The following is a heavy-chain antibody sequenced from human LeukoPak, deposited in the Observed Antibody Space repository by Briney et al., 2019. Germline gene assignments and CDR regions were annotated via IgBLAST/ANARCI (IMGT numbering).Heavy chain of an antibody. V-gene: IGHV3-23*01. Sequence: EGSLRLSGEASGFTFSTFAMIWVRQPPGKGLEWVSSIFPSGGEIHYADSVRGRFTISRDNSKSTLSLQMNSLRAEDTAIYYCATYRQVLLPFESWGQGTLVTVSS. CDR2: IFPSGGEI. CDR1: GFTFSTFA. D-gene: IGHD2-8*02. J-gene: IGHJ4*02. CDR3: ATYRQVLLPFES.